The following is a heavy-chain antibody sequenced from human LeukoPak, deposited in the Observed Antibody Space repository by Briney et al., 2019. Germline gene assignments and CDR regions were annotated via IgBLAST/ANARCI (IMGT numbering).Heavy chain of an antibody. D-gene: IGHD6-13*01. CDR2: ISSSGGST. CDR1: GFTFSMYA. Sequence: PGGSLRLSCAASGFTFSMYAMSWVRQAPGKGLEWVSTISSSGGSTYYADPVKGRFTISRDNSKNTLYLQMNSLRAEDTAVYYCAKATPATAAFESWGQGTLLTVSS. V-gene: IGHV3-23*01. J-gene: IGHJ4*02. CDR3: AKATPATAAFES.